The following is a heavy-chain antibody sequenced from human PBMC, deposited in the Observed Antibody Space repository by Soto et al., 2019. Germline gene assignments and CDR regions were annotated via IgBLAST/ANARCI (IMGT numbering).Heavy chain of an antibody. CDR1: GGSISSYY. D-gene: IGHD3-10*01. CDR3: ARAGNEYGVDV. Sequence: SETLSLTCSVSGGSISSYYWSGIRQSAGQGLEWIGRFYTSGTTHYNPSLKSRVSMSADTSKNQLSLTLTSVTAADTGVYYCARAGNEYGVDVWGQGTTVTVSS. CDR2: FYTSGTT. J-gene: IGHJ6*02. V-gene: IGHV4-4*07.